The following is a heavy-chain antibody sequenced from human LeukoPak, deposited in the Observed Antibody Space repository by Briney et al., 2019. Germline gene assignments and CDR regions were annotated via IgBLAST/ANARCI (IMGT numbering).Heavy chain of an antibody. D-gene: IGHD6-13*01. CDR3: ARGAYIAAAQYGY. V-gene: IGHV4-59*01. CDR1: GGSLTTYY. J-gene: IGHJ4*02. CDR2: IHYSGST. Sequence: SETLSLTCTVSGGSLTTYYWSWIRQPPGKGLEWIGYIHYSGSTNYNPSLTSRVTISVDTSKNQFSLKLSSVTAADTAVYYCARGAYIAAAQYGYWGQGTLVTVSS.